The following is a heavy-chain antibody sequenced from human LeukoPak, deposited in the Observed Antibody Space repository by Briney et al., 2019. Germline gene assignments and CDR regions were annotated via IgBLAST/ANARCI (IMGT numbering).Heavy chain of an antibody. CDR2: IIPIFGTA. D-gene: IGHD4-23*01. Sequence: SVKVSCKASGGTFSSYAISWVRQAPGQGLEWMGGIIPIFGTANYAQKFQGRVTITTDESTSTAYMELSSLRSEDTAVYYCRLDYGGNWSYFDYWGQGTLVTVSS. V-gene: IGHV1-69*05. CDR3: RLDYGGNWSYFDY. J-gene: IGHJ4*02. CDR1: GGTFSSYA.